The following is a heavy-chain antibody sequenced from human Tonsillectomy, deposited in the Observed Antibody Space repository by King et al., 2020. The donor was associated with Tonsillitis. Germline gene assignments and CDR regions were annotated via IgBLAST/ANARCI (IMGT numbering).Heavy chain of an antibody. V-gene: IGHV3-48*03. CDR2: ISSSGNTI. Sequence: EVQLVESGGGLVQPGGSLRLSCAASGFTFSSYEMNWVRQAPGKGLEWISYISSSGNTIYYADSVKGRFTISRDNAKNSLYLQMNSLRAEDTAVYYCAREDSSGWANYYYYMDVWGKGTTVTVSS. J-gene: IGHJ6*03. CDR1: GFTFSSYE. D-gene: IGHD6-19*01. CDR3: AREDSSGWANYYYYMDV.